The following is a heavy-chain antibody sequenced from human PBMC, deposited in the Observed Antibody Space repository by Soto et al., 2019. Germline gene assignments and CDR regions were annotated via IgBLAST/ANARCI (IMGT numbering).Heavy chain of an antibody. J-gene: IGHJ4*02. V-gene: IGHV1-69*13. CDR1: GGTFSSYA. CDR2: IIPIFGTA. Sequence: SVKVSCKASGGTFSSYAISWVRQAPGQGLEWMGGIIPIFGTANYAQKFQGRVTITADESTSTAYMELSSLRSEDTAVYYCARVGHYYDSSGFDYWGQGTLVTVSS. D-gene: IGHD3-22*01. CDR3: ARVGHYYDSSGFDY.